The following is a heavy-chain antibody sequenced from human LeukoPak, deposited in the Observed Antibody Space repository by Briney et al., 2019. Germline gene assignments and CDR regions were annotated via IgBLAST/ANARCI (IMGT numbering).Heavy chain of an antibody. CDR1: GFIFSSCW. Sequence: GGSLRLSCAASGFIFSSCWLRWVRQAPGKGLEWVANINRDGSDQYYVDSVKGRFTISRDNAKNSLYLQMNSLRAEDTAVYYCGGGPGYWGQGTLVTVSS. J-gene: IGHJ4*02. D-gene: IGHD2-15*01. CDR2: INRDGSDQ. CDR3: GGGPGY. V-gene: IGHV3-7*01.